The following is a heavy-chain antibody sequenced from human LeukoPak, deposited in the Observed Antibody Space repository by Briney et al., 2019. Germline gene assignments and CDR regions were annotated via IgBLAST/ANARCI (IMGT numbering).Heavy chain of an antibody. Sequence: SQTLSLTCTVSGGSISSGDYYWSWIRQPPGKGLEWIAYMYYSGSTYYNPSLKSQVTMSADTSKNQLSLKLSSVTAADTAVYYCARPYYYDSRIDPWGQGILVTVSS. CDR1: GGSISSGDYY. CDR2: MYYSGST. J-gene: IGHJ5*02. CDR3: ARPYYYDSRIDP. D-gene: IGHD3-22*01. V-gene: IGHV4-30-4*01.